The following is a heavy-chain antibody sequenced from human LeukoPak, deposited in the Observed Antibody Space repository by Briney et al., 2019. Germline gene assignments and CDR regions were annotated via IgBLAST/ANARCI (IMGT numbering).Heavy chain of an antibody. CDR3: ARVDVFGVVSSDYYYYYMDV. D-gene: IGHD3-3*01. Sequence: PSETLSLTCAVSGGSISSGGYSWSWIRQPPGKGLEWIGYIYHSGSTYYNPSLKSRVTISVDRSKNQFSLKLSSVTAADTAVYYCARVDVFGVVSSDYYYYYMDVWGKGTTVTVSS. CDR1: GGSISSGGYS. V-gene: IGHV4-30-2*01. J-gene: IGHJ6*03. CDR2: IYHSGST.